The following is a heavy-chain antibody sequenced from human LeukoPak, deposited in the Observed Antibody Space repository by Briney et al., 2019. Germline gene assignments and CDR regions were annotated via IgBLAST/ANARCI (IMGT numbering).Heavy chain of an antibody. CDR3: ARGVDIVATTTNRYFDY. CDR2: IYYSGST. J-gene: IGHJ4*02. CDR1: GGSISSYY. V-gene: IGHV4-59*01. Sequence: PSETLSLTCTVSGGSISSYYWSWIRQPPGKGLEWIGYIYYSGSTSYNPSLKSRVTISVDTSKNQFSLKLSSVTAADTAVYYCARGVDIVATTTNRYFDYWGQGTLVTVSS. D-gene: IGHD5-12*01.